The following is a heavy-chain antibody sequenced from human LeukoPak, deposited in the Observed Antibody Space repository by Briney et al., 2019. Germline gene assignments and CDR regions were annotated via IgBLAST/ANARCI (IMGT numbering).Heavy chain of an antibody. J-gene: IGHJ4*02. Sequence: GGSLGHSCSASGFTFKSYARHWVRQAPGKGLEYVSSINTNGANTYYADSVKGRFTISRDNSRNTVYVQMNSLTPEDTAVYYCVKGLDYSSSQMDSWGQGTLVTVSS. V-gene: IGHV3-64*05. CDR3: VKGLDYSSSQMDS. CDR1: GFTFKSYA. CDR2: INTNGANT. D-gene: IGHD6-6*01.